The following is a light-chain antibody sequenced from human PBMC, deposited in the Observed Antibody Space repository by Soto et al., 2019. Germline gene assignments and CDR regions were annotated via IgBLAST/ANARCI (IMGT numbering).Light chain of an antibody. J-gene: IGKJ3*01. CDR2: AAS. V-gene: IGKV1-12*01. CDR1: RVISSW. Sequence: DIQMTQSPSSVSASVGDRVTITCRASRVISSWLAWYQQKPGKAPKLLIYAASNLQSGVPSRFSGSGSGPDFTLTISSLQPEDFATYYCQQASRCPPLFTFGPGTKVDIK. CDR3: QQASRCPPLFT.